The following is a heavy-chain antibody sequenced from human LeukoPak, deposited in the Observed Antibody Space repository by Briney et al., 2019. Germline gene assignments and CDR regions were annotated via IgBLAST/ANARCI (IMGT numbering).Heavy chain of an antibody. V-gene: IGHV3-7*02. D-gene: IGHD2-21*01. CDR2: IKEDGSDT. J-gene: IGHJ4*02. CDR3: VRGYYTTCGGY. Sequence: PGGSLRLSCAASGFTFSTYAMTWVRQAPGRGLEWVARIKEDGSDTYYVDSVKGRFTISRDKAKKTLYLQLNNLRAEDTAVYFCVRGYYTTCGGYWGQGTLVTVSS. CDR1: GFTFSTYA.